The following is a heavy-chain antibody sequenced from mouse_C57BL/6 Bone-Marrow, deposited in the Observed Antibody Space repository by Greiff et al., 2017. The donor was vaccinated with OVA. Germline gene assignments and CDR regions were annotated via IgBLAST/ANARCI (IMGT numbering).Heavy chain of an antibody. V-gene: IGHV1-4*01. CDR2: INPSSGYP. Sequence: VKLVESGAELARPGASVKMSCKASGYTFTSYTMHWVKQRPGQGLEWIGYINPSSGYPKYNQKFKDKATLTADKSSSTAYMQLSSLTSEDSAVYYCARRSKRWLVFDYWGQGTTLTVSS. CDR3: ARRSKRWLVFDY. D-gene: IGHD2-3*01. J-gene: IGHJ2*01. CDR1: GYTFTSYT.